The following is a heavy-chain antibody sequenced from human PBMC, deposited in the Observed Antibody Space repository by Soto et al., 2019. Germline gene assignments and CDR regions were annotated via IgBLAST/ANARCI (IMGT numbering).Heavy chain of an antibody. J-gene: IGHJ5*02. Sequence: PSETLSLTCTVSGGSIRSISYYWDWIRQPPGKGLEWIGSISYTGTTYYNPSLKSRVTISVDTSKNQFSLKLSSVTAADTAVYYCARDLGQQLVHGGWFDPWGQGTLVTVSS. CDR2: ISYTGTT. CDR1: GGSIRSISYY. CDR3: ARDLGQQLVHGGWFDP. D-gene: IGHD6-13*01. V-gene: IGHV4-39*02.